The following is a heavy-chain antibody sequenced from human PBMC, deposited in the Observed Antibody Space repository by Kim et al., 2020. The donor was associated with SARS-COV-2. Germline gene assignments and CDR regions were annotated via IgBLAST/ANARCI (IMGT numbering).Heavy chain of an antibody. CDR1: GGSFSGYY. CDR3: ARGGENYVWGSYRLYYFDY. Sequence: SETLSLTCAVYGGSFSGYYWSWIRQPPGKGLEWIGEINHSGSTNYNPSLKSRVTISVDTPKNQFSLKLSSVTAADTAVYYCARGGENYVWGSYRLYYFDYWGQGTLVTVSS. V-gene: IGHV4-34*01. CDR2: INHSGST. J-gene: IGHJ4*02. D-gene: IGHD3-16*02.